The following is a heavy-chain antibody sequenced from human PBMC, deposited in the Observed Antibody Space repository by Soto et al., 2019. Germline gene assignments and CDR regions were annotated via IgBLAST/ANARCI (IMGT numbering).Heavy chain of an antibody. J-gene: IGHJ4*02. CDR3: ARVIFGVDYFDY. V-gene: IGHV1-18*01. D-gene: IGHD3-3*01. Sequence: QVQLVQSGAEVKKPGASVKVSCKASGYTFTSYGISWVRQAPGQGLEWMGWISAYNGNTNYAQKLLNRVTMTRDSSTSTAYMELRGLSSDDTAVYYCARVIFGVDYFDYWGQGTLVTVSS. CDR1: GYTFTSYG. CDR2: ISAYNGNT.